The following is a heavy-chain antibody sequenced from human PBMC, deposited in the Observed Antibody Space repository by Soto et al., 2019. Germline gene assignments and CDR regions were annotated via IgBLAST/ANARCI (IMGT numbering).Heavy chain of an antibody. CDR1: GFTFSSYA. V-gene: IGHV3-23*01. J-gene: IGHJ6*03. D-gene: IGHD7-27*01. CDR3: AKVWAVYYMDV. CDR2: IGTSSSNT. Sequence: EVQLLDSGGGLVQPGGSLRLSCTASGFTFSSYAMRWVRQAPGKGLEWVSAIGTSSSNTYYADSVKGRFTISRDNSKNTLYLQMNSLRAEDTAVYYCAKVWAVYYMDVWGIGTTVTVSS.